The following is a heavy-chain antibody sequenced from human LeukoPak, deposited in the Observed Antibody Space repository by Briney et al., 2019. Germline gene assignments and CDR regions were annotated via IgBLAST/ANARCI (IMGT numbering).Heavy chain of an antibody. V-gene: IGHV3-11*06. Sequence: PGGSLRLSCAASGFTFSDYYMSWIRQAPGKGLEWVSYISSTTYTNYADSVKGRFTISRDNAENSLYLQMNSLRAEDTAVYYCARDADGYYPDHWGQGTLVTVSS. CDR3: ARDADGYYPDH. CDR2: ISSTTYT. CDR1: GFTFSDYY. J-gene: IGHJ4*02. D-gene: IGHD3-22*01.